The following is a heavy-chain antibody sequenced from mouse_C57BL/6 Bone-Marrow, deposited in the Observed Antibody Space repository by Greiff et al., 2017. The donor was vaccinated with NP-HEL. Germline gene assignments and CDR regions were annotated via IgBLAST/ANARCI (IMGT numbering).Heavy chain of an antibody. J-gene: IGHJ4*01. Sequence: QVQLQQSGPGLVAPSQSLSITCTVSGFSLTSYGVHWVRQPPGKGLEWLVVIWSDGSTTYNSALKSRLSISKDNSKSQVFLKMNSLQTDDTAMYYCARASITTVVDYAMDYWGQGTSVTVSS. CDR1: GFSLTSYG. CDR3: ARASITTVVDYAMDY. V-gene: IGHV2-6*03. D-gene: IGHD1-1*01. CDR2: IWSDGST.